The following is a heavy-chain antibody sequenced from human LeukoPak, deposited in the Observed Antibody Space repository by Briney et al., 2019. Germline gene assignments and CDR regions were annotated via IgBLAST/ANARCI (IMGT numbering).Heavy chain of an antibody. CDR1: GFTFNTYN. D-gene: IGHD3-3*02. Sequence: GGSLRLSCAASGFTFNTYNMSWVRQAPGKGLEWIAYIISTSTIMFYADSVKGRFTISRDNAHNSLYLQMNSLRAEDTAVYYCAREISRTGAFDIWGQGTMVTVSS. V-gene: IGHV3-48*04. J-gene: IGHJ3*02. CDR3: AREISRTGAFDI. CDR2: IISTSTIM.